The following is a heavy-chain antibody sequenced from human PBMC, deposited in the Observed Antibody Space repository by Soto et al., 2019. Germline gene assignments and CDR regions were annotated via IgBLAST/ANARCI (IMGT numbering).Heavy chain of an antibody. J-gene: IGHJ3*02. CDR3: AAYTVRYCSGGSCYRDAFDI. CDR1: GYTFTRYD. Sequence: ASVKVSCKASGYTFTRYDINWVRQATGQGLEWMGWMNPNSGNTGYAQKFQGRVTMTRNTSTSTAYMELSSLRSEDTAVYYCAAYTVRYCSGGSCYRDAFDIRGQGTMVTVSS. V-gene: IGHV1-8*01. CDR2: MNPNSGNT. D-gene: IGHD2-15*01.